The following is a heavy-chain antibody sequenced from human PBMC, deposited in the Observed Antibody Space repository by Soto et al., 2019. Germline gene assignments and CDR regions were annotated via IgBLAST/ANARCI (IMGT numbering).Heavy chain of an antibody. CDR1: GFIFSRYS. CDR3: ARGISTAPMADIL. D-gene: IGHD3-3*02. J-gene: IGHJ3*01. V-gene: IGHV3-21*02. Sequence: EVQLVESGGGLVKPGESLRLSCAASGFIFSRYSMHWVRQAPGKGLEWVSSISTTSTYIYYADSLRGRFTISRDDARNSLYLQMSGLRAEDMAVYYCARGISTAPMADILWGQGTMVTVSS. CDR2: ISTTSTYI.